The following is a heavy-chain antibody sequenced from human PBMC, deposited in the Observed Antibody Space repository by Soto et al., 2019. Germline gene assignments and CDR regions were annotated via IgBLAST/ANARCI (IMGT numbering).Heavy chain of an antibody. V-gene: IGHV5-51*01. Sequence: GESLKISCKGSGYSFTRYWIGWVRQLPGKELAWMGIIYPGDSDTRYSPSFQGQVTISADKSISPAYLQWSSLTASVTAMYDCEREYSSGPYDFCGRDVWGQGTTVTVS. CDR3: EREYSSGPYDFCGRDV. D-gene: IGHD6-19*01. CDR2: IYPGDSDT. J-gene: IGHJ6*02. CDR1: GYSFTRYW.